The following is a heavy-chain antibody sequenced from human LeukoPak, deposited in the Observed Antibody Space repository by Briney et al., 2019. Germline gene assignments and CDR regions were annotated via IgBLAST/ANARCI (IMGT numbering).Heavy chain of an antibody. CDR1: GGSISSYC. CDR2: IYYSGST. D-gene: IGHD3-10*02. V-gene: IGHV4-59*08. Sequence: SETLSLACTVSGGSISSYCWSWIRQPPGKGLEWIGYIYYSGSTNYNPSLKSRVTISVDTSKNQFSLKLSSVTAADTAVYYCARHVRGFDPWGQGTLVTVSS. CDR3: ARHVRGFDP. J-gene: IGHJ5*02.